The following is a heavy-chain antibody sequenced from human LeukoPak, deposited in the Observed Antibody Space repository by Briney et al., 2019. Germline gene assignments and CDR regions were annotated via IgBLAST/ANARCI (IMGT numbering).Heavy chain of an antibody. V-gene: IGHV4-59*01. J-gene: IGHJ4*02. CDR3: ARRKAVRPRDYYFDY. Sequence: SETLSLTCAVYGGSFSGYYWSWIRQPPGKGLEWIGYVYYSGSTNYNPSLKSRVTISVDTSKNQFSLKLSSVTAADTAVYYCARRKAVRPRDYYFDYWGQGILVTVSS. CDR1: GGSFSGYY. CDR2: VYYSGST. D-gene: IGHD6-6*01.